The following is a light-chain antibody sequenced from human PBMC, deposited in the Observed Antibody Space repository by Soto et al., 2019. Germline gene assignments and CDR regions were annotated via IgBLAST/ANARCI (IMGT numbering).Light chain of an antibody. V-gene: IGKV1-12*01. CDR2: GAT. J-gene: IGKJ4*01. Sequence: DIPMTQSPSSVSASVGDRVTITCRASQGISSWLAWYQLKPGQAPKLLIYGATTLQSGVPSRFSGSGSGTDFTLTISSLQPEDFATYYCQQANSFPFTFGGGTKVEIE. CDR3: QQANSFPFT. CDR1: QGISSW.